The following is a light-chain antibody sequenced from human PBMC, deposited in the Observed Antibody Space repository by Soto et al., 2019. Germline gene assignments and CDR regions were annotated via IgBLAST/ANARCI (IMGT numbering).Light chain of an antibody. J-gene: IGKJ1*01. CDR2: AAS. Sequence: EIVLTQSPGTLSLSQGERATLSCRASQTVSSNYLAWYQQKPGQAPRLLIYAASTRATGIPDRFSGSGSGTDFTLSISRLEPEDFAVYYCQLYGTSPKPFGQGTKVDIK. CDR1: QTVSSNY. V-gene: IGKV3-20*01. CDR3: QLYGTSPKP.